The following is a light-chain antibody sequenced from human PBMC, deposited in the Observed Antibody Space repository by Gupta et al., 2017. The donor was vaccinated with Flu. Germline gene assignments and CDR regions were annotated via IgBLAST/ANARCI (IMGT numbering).Light chain of an antibody. CDR3: QHYCSSPVSS. V-gene: IGKV3-20*01. Sequence: EIVLTQSPGTLSLSPGERATLSCRASQSVSSSYLAWYQQKPGQAPRLLIYGASSRATGIPDRFSGSGSGTDFTLTISRLDPEDFAVYYCQHYCSSPVSSFGQGTKLEIK. CDR1: QSVSSSY. J-gene: IGKJ2*03. CDR2: GAS.